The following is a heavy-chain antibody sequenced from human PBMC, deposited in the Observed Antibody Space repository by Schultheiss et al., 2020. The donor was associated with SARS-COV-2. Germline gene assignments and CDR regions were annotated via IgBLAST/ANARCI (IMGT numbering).Heavy chain of an antibody. CDR1: GFTFSSYG. CDR2: ISYDGSNK. Sequence: GGSLRLSCAASGFTFSSYGMHWVRQAPGKGLEWVAVISYDGSNKYYADSVKGRFTISRDNSKNTLYLQMNSLRAEDTAVYYCARVGSSWYGDYYYYGMDVWGQGTTVTVSS. J-gene: IGHJ6*02. V-gene: IGHV3-30*03. CDR3: ARVGSSWYGDYYYYGMDV. D-gene: IGHD6-13*01.